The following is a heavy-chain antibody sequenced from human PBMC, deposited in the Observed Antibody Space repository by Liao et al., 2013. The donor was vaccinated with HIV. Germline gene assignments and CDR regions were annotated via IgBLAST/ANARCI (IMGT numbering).Heavy chain of an antibody. CDR3: ARDRRLDWYFDL. J-gene: IGHJ2*01. V-gene: IGHV4-39*07. D-gene: IGHD3-16*01. CDR2: IYYSGST. CDR1: GGSISSSSYY. Sequence: LVKPSETLSLTCTVSGGSISSSSYYWGWIRQPPGKGLEWIGSIYYSGSTYYNPSLKSRVTISVDTSKNQFSLKLSSVTAADTAVYYCARDRRLDWYFDLWGRGTLVTVSS.